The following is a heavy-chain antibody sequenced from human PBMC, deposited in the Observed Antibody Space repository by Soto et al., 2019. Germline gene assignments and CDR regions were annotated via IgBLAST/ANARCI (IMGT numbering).Heavy chain of an antibody. V-gene: IGHV1-18*01. CDR3: ARDDCGGDSGYYTRDD. Sequence: QVQLVQSGAEVKKPGASVKVSCKASGYTFTRSGITWVRQAPGQGLEWMGWINAYSGDTNYAQKLQGRVAMTRDTPPSTAYRELGRLRSDDTAVYYWARDDCGGDSGYYTRDDWGKGTTVTVSS. CDR2: INAYSGDT. J-gene: IGHJ6*04. D-gene: IGHD4-17*01. CDR1: GYTFTRSG.